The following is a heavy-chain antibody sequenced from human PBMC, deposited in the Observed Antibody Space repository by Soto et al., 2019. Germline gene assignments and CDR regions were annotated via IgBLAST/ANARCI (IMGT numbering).Heavy chain of an antibody. V-gene: IGHV1-69*13. CDR1: GGTFSSYA. CDR2: IIPIFGTA. CDR3: AGAGGGSSMLRYFNC. J-gene: IGHJ4*02. Sequence: SVKVSCKASGGTFSSYAISWVRQAPGQGLEWMGGIIPIFGTANYAQKFQGRVTITADESTSTAYMELSSLRSEDTAVYYCAGAGGGSSMLRYFNCWGQGTLVTVSS. D-gene: IGHD3-9*01.